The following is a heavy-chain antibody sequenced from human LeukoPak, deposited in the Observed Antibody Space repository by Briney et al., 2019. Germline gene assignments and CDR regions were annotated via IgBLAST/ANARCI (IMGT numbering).Heavy chain of an antibody. J-gene: IGHJ4*02. CDR3: ARAQLLRLENFLDY. Sequence: GGSLRLSCAASGVTSSNDEMNWGRQAPGQGREWVSYISRGGSDIYYADSVKGRFTISSDNAKNSVYLQMNSLSAEDTAVYYCARAQLLRLENFLDYWGQGTLVTVSS. V-gene: IGHV3-48*03. D-gene: IGHD4-23*01. CDR1: GVTSSNDE. CDR2: ISRGGSDI.